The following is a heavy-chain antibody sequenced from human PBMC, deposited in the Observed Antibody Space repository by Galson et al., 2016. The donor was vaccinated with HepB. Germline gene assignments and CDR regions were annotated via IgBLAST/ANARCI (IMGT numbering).Heavy chain of an antibody. D-gene: IGHD2-21*01. V-gene: IGHV3-21*01. J-gene: IGHJ4*02. Sequence: SLRLSCAASGFIFSSHSMNWDRQAPGKGLEWVSSISDTSRYIYYADSVTGRFTISRDNAKNSLYLQMHSLRAEDTAVYYCATFPSPYLETDYWGLGTLVTVSS. CDR3: ATFPSPYLETDY. CDR1: GFIFSSHS. CDR2: ISDTSRYI.